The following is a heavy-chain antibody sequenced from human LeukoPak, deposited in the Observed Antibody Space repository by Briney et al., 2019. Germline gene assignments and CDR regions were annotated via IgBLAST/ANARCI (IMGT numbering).Heavy chain of an antibody. CDR2: MTPNSGNT. J-gene: IGHJ4*02. CDR3: ARESGYGSSGIDY. Sequence: EASVKVSCKASGYTFTSYDINWVRQATGQGLEWMGWMTPNSGNTGYAQKLQGRVTTTRNTSISTAYMELSSLRSEDTAVYYCARESGYGSSGIDYWGQGTLVTVSS. CDR1: GYTFTSYD. V-gene: IGHV1-8*01. D-gene: IGHD5-12*01.